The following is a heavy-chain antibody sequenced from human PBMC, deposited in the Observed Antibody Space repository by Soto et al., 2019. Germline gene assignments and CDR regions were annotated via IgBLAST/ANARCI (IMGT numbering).Heavy chain of an antibody. J-gene: IGHJ4*02. CDR1: GGSITNYY. D-gene: IGHD5-18*01. CDR2: IYSSGST. V-gene: IGHV4-59*01. CDR3: ASDHPHTYGIYYFYY. Sequence: SETLSLTCTVSGGSITNYYWSWIRQPPGKGLEWIGYIYSSGSTNYNPSLKSRVTISADTSKNQVSLKLTSVTAADTAVYYCASDHPHTYGIYYFYYWGQGTLVTVS.